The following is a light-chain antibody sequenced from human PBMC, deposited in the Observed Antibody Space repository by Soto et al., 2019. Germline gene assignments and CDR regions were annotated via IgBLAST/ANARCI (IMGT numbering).Light chain of an antibody. Sequence: EIVLTQSPATLSLSPGERATLSCRASQSVSSLLAWYQQKSGQPPRLLISDASNRATGVPARFSGSGSGTDFTLIISSLEPEDFAVYYCHQRSNWPLSFGGGTKVEI. CDR1: QSVSSL. CDR2: DAS. J-gene: IGKJ4*01. V-gene: IGKV3-11*01. CDR3: HQRSNWPLS.